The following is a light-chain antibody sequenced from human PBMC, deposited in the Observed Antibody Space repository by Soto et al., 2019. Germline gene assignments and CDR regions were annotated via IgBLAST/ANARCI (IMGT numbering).Light chain of an antibody. J-gene: IGLJ2*01. CDR1: SSDVGGYNY. CDR2: EVS. V-gene: IGLV2-8*01. Sequence: QSALTQPPSASGSPGQSVTISCTGTSSDVGGYNYVSWYQQHPGKAPKLMIYEVSKRPSGVPDRFSGSKSGNTASLTVSGLQAEDEADYYCSSYAGSKGVVFGGGTKLT. CDR3: SSYAGSKGVV.